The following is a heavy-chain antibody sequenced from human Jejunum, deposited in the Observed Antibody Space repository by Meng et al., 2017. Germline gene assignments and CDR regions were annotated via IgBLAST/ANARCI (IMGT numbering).Heavy chain of an antibody. D-gene: IGHD2-15*01. V-gene: IGHV4-34*01. CDR1: GGSLTGYY. J-gene: IGHJ5*02. Sequence: QVHLQHGGAGLLKSSETLSLTCAVYGGSLTGYYWSWIRQAPEKGLEYIGDIHFSGTTTYMPSLRSRLTLSVDTSNNHFSLKLNSVTAADTAAYYCVRRRSGASSLFDLWGPGTLVTV. CDR2: IHFSGTT. CDR3: VRRRSGASSLFDL.